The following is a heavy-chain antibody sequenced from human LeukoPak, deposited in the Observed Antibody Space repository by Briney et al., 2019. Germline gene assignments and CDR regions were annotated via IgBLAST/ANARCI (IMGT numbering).Heavy chain of an antibody. Sequence: SQTLSLTCAISGDSVSSNSAAWNWIRQSPSRGLEWLGRTYYRSKWYNDYAVSVKGRITINPDTSKNQSSLQLNSVTPEDTAVYYCARDGYSSSWLSSWFDPWGQGTLVTVSS. D-gene: IGHD6-13*01. CDR1: GDSVSSNSAA. V-gene: IGHV6-1*01. J-gene: IGHJ5*02. CDR2: TYYRSKWYN. CDR3: ARDGYSSSWLSSWFDP.